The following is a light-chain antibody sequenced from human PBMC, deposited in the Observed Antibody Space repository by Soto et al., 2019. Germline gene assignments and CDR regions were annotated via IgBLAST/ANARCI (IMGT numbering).Light chain of an antibody. J-gene: IGKJ1*01. CDR3: HQYDSYPRT. V-gene: IGKV1-5*03. CDR2: KAS. CDR1: QSLDRDY. Sequence: IQMTQSPSTLSASLGDRVTMTCRASQSLDRDYLAWYQQKPGKAPNLLIYKASTLESGVPSRFSGGGSGTAFPLTISSLQPDDFATYYCHQYDSYPRTFGQGTKVDLK.